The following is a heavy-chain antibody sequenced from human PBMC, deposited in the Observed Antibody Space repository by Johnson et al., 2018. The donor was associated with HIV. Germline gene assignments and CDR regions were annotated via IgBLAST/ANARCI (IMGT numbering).Heavy chain of an antibody. D-gene: IGHD3-22*01. V-gene: IGHV3-30*03. CDR1: GFTFSSYG. J-gene: IGHJ3*02. Sequence: QELLVESGGGLVQPGGSLRLSCVASGFTFSSYGMHWVRQAPGKGLEWVAVISYDGSNKYYADSVKGRFTISRDNSKNTLYLQMNSLRAEDTAVYYCARDLPSTMIVVVIQPRDAFDIWGQGTMVTVSS. CDR2: ISYDGSNK. CDR3: ARDLPSTMIVVVIQPRDAFDI.